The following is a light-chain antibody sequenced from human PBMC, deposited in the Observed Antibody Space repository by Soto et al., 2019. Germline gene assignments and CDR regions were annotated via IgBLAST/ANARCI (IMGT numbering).Light chain of an antibody. V-gene: IGKV1-27*01. CDR2: AAS. CDR3: QKYDTAPLT. CDR1: QGFSNF. Sequence: DIQLTQSPSSLSASVGDRVTITCRASQGFSNFLAWYQQKPGKVPKLLIYAASTLQSGVPSRFSGRGSGTDFTLTINSLQPEDVGTYYCQKYDTAPLTFGPGNTVDIK. J-gene: IGKJ3*01.